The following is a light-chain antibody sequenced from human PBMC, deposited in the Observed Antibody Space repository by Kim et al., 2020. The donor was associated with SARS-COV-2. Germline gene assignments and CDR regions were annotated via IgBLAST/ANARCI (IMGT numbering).Light chain of an antibody. Sequence: EIVLTQSPVTLSLSPGERATLSCRASQSVSDSLAWYQHKPGQAPRLLIYDASNRATDIPVRFSGNGSRTDFSLTISSLEPEDFAVYYCQQRSTWPQLTFGGGTKVDIK. V-gene: IGKV3-11*01. CDR2: DAS. CDR3: QQRSTWPQLT. J-gene: IGKJ4*01. CDR1: QSVSDS.